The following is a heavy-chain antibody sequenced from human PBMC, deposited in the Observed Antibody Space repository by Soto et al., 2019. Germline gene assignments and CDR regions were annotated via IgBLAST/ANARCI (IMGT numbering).Heavy chain of an antibody. CDR2: ISGSGSNT. D-gene: IGHD1-7*01. J-gene: IGHJ4*02. CDR1: GFTFSSYA. V-gene: IGHV3-23*01. CDR3: TRKLTGTNPLDY. Sequence: PGGSLRLSCAASGFTFSSYAMSWVRQAPGKGLEWVSAISGSGSNTYYADSVKGRFTISRDNAKDSLYLQMNSLRAEDTAVYYCTRKLTGTNPLDYWGQGTLVTVSS.